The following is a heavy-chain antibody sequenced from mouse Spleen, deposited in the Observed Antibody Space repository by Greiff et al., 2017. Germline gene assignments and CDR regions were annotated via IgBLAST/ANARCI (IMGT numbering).Heavy chain of an antibody. V-gene: IGHV2-2*01. CDR1: GFSLTSYG. CDR3: ARRNSYAMDY. J-gene: IGHJ4*01. CDR2: IWSGGST. Sequence: QVQLQQSGPGLVQPSQSLSITCTVSGFSLTSYGVHWVRQSPGKGLEWLGVIWSGGSTDYNAAFISRLSISKDNSKSHVFFKMNSLQADDTAIYYCARRNSYAMDYWGQGTSVTVSS.